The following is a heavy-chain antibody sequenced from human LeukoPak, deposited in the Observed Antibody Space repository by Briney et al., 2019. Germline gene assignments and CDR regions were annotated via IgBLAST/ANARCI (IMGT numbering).Heavy chain of an antibody. Sequence: SETLSLTCTVSGDSMNEYYWSWVRQPPGQGLEWIGYVYYSGSTTYNPSLKSRVNITIDTCKNQFSLTLTSVTAADTAMYYCARNAGKYYRYFQHWGQGTVVSVSS. CDR1: GDSMNEYY. V-gene: IGHV4-59*01. J-gene: IGHJ1*01. CDR3: ARNAGKYYRYFQH. CDR2: VYYSGST. D-gene: IGHD2/OR15-2a*01.